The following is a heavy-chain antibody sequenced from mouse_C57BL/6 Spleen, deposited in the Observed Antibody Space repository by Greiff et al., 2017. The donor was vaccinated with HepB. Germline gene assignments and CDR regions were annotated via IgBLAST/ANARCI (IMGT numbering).Heavy chain of an antibody. CDR1: GFTFSSYA. CDR3: TREEPYYGNYGNWYFDV. CDR2: ISSGGDYI. Sequence: DVKLVESGEGLVKPGGSLKLSCAASGFTFSSYAMSWVRQTPEKRLEWVAYISSGGDYIYYADTVKGRFTISRDNARNTLYLQVSSLKSEDTAMYYSTREEPYYGNYGNWYFDVWGTGTTVTVSS. V-gene: IGHV5-9-1*02. J-gene: IGHJ1*03. D-gene: IGHD2-10*01.